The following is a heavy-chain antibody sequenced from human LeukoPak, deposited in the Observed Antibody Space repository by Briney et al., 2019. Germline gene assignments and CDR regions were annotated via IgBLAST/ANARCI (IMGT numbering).Heavy chain of an antibody. D-gene: IGHD4-23*01. CDR3: ATVGTVVTPFDY. CDR2: FDPEDGET. J-gene: IGHJ4*02. CDR1: GYTLTELS. V-gene: IGHV1-24*01. Sequence: ASVKVSCKVSGYTLTELSMHWVRQAPGKGLEWMGGFDPEDGETIYAQKFQGRVTMTEDTSTDTAYMELSSLRSEDTAVYYCATVGTVVTPFDYWGQGTLVTVSS.